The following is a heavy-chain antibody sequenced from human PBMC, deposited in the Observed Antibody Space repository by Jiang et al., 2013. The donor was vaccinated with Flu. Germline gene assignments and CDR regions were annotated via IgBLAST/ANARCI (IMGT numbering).Heavy chain of an antibody. J-gene: IGHJ4*02. CDR3: ARVRVVVHYFDY. D-gene: IGHD2-2*01. Sequence: NYNPSLKSRVTISVDKSKNQFSLKLSSVTAADTAVYYCARVRVVVHYFDYWGQGTLVTVSS. V-gene: IGHV4-4*02.